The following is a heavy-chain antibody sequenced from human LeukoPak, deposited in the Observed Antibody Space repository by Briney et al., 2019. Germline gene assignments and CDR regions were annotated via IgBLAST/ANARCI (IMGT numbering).Heavy chain of an antibody. CDR1: GFTFSSYA. CDR3: ARLYSGSYPAAFDI. Sequence: GGSLRLSCAASGFTFSSYAMHWVRQAPGKGLEWVAVISYDGSNKYYADSVKGRFTISRDNSKNTLYLQMNSLRAEDTAVYYCARLYSGSYPAAFDIWGQGTMVTVSS. CDR2: ISYDGSNK. D-gene: IGHD1-26*01. J-gene: IGHJ3*02. V-gene: IGHV3-30*04.